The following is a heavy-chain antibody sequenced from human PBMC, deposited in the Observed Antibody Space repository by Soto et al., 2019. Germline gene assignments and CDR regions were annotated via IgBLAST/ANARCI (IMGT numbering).Heavy chain of an antibody. CDR3: ARDPWAADY. CDR2: IYSGGST. V-gene: IGHV3-66*01. CDR1: GFTVSTKY. J-gene: IGHJ4*02. D-gene: IGHD3-16*01. Sequence: EVQLVESGGGLVQPGGSLRLSCAASGFTVSTKYMSWVRQAPGKGLGLVSVIYSGGSTFYADSVRGRFTISRDNSKNTVNLQMNSLRAEDTAVYYCARDPWAADYWGQGTLVTVSS.